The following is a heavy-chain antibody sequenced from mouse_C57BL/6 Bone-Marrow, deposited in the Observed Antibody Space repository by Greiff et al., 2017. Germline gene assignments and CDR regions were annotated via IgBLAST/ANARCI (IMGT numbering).Heavy chain of an antibody. Sequence: EVQLVESGGDLVKPGGSLKLSCAASGFTFSSYGMSWVRQTPDKRLEWVATISSGGSYTYYPDSVKGRFTISRDNAKNTLYLQMSSLKSEDTAMYYCARGRVITTVVAHWYFDVWGTGTTVTVSS. CDR3: ARGRVITTVVAHWYFDV. J-gene: IGHJ1*03. D-gene: IGHD1-1*01. V-gene: IGHV5-6*01. CDR1: GFTFSSYG. CDR2: ISSGGSYT.